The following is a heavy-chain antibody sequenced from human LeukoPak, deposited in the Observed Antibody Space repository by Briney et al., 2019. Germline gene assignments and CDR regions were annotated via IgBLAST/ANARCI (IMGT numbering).Heavy chain of an antibody. Sequence: GGSLRLSCAASGFTFSTYAMHWVRQTPGKGLEYVAAISTNGGGTYYANSVKGRFTISRDNSKNTLYLQMGSLRAEDMAVYYCARYCSGVSCYSGYDYWGQGTLVTVSS. V-gene: IGHV3-64*01. CDR3: ARYCSGVSCYSGYDY. D-gene: IGHD2-15*01. J-gene: IGHJ4*02. CDR1: GFTFSTYA. CDR2: ISTNGGGT.